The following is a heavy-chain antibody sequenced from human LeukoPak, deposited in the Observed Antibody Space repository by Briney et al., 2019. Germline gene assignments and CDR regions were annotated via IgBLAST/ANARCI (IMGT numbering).Heavy chain of an antibody. D-gene: IGHD3-10*01. Sequence: ASVKVSCKASGYTFTSYDINWVRQATGQGLEWMGWMNPNSGNTGYAQKFQGRVTMTRNTSISTAYMELSSLRSEDTAVYYWSRVALWFGELSPNYYYYYYMDVWGKGTTVTVSS. J-gene: IGHJ6*03. CDR1: GYTFTSYD. V-gene: IGHV1-8*01. CDR2: MNPNSGNT. CDR3: SRVALWFGELSPNYYYYYYMDV.